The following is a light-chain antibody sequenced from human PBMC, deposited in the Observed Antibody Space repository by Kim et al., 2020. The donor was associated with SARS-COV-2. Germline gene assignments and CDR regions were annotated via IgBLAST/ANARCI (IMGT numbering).Light chain of an antibody. V-gene: IGKV4-1*01. CDR1: QSVLYRSNNKNY. CDR2: WAS. Sequence: ATINRKSRQSVLYRSNNKNYFAWYQQKPGQPPKLRIFWASTRESGVPDRFSASGSGTDFTLTLSSLQAEDVAVYYCQQYYSAPLTFGPGTKVDIK. CDR3: QQYYSAPLT. J-gene: IGKJ3*01.